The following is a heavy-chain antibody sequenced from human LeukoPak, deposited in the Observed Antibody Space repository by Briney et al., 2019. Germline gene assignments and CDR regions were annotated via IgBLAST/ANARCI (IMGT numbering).Heavy chain of an antibody. Sequence: PSETLSLTCTVSGASISNYYWTWIRQPPGKGLEWIGDIYNNGNTNYNPSLKSRVTISADTSKNQFSLKLNSVTAADTAVYYCARFRDWFESWGQGILVTVSS. V-gene: IGHV4-59*01. J-gene: IGHJ5*01. CDR3: ARFRDWFES. CDR2: IYNNGNT. CDR1: GASISNYY.